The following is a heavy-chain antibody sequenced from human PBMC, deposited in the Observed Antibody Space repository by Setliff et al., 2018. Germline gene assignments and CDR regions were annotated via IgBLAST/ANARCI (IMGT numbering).Heavy chain of an antibody. V-gene: IGHV4-34*01. D-gene: IGHD4-4*01. CDR1: GGSFSGYY. J-gene: IGHJ2*01. CDR2: INHSGST. CDR3: ASLGMTTMMDWYFDL. Sequence: SETLSLTCAVYGGSFSGYYWSWIRQPPGKGLEWIGEINHSGSTNYNPSLKSRVTISIDTSKNQFPLKLSSVTAADTAVYYCASLGMTTMMDWYFDLWGRGTLVTVS.